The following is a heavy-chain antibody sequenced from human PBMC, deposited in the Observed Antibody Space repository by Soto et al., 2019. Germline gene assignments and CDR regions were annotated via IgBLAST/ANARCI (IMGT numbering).Heavy chain of an antibody. D-gene: IGHD1-7*01. V-gene: IGHV3-21*01. CDR2: ISSSSSYI. CDR1: GFTFSSYS. Sequence: EVQLVESGGGLVKPGGSLRLSCAASGFTFSSYSMNWVRQAPGKGLEWVSSISSSSSYIYYADSVQGRFTISRDNAKNSLYLQMNSLRAEDTAVYYCARFPLRDWNYELSVTPSGFDYWGQGTLVTVSS. J-gene: IGHJ4*02. CDR3: ARFPLRDWNYELSVTPSGFDY.